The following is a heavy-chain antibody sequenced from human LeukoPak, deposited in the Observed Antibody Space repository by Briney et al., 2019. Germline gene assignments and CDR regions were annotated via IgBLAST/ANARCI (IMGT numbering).Heavy chain of an antibody. D-gene: IGHD6-19*01. CDR2: SHYTGST. V-gene: IGHV4-38-2*01. Sequence: SETLSLTRAVSGYSISSGYVWGWIRQPPGKGREWIGSSHYTGSTSYNPSLKSRLTISLDTAKNQLSLKLSSVTAAETAVYYCARRYSSDRFFDDWGQGTLVTVSS. J-gene: IGHJ4*02. CDR1: GYSISSGYV. CDR3: ARRYSSDRFFDD.